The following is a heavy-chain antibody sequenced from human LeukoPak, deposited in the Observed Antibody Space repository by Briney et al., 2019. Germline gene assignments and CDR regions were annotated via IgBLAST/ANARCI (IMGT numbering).Heavy chain of an antibody. V-gene: IGHV1-69*13. J-gene: IGHJ5*02. CDR3: VWFGELRWFDP. Sequence: GASVKVSCKASGGTFSSYAISWVRQAPGQGLEWMGGIIPIFGTANYAQKFQGRVTITADESTSTAYMELSSLRSEDTAVYHCVWFGELRWFDPWGQGTLVTVSS. CDR1: GGTFSSYA. CDR2: IIPIFGTA. D-gene: IGHD3-10*01.